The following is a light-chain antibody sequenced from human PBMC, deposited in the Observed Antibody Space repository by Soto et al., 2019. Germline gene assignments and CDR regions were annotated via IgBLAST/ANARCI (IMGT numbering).Light chain of an antibody. CDR1: QSVSGH. V-gene: IGKV3-15*01. Sequence: EIVMTQSPATLSVSPGERVTLSCRASQSVSGHLAWYQQKPVQAPRLIISGASTSATGIPARFGGSGSGTEFPPTISLLQSEDFAVYCWHQYHYRWTFGQGTKVDTK. CDR3: HQYHYRWT. J-gene: IGKJ1*01. CDR2: GAS.